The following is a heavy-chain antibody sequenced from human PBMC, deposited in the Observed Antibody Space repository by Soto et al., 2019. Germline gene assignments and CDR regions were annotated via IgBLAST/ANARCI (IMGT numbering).Heavy chain of an antibody. Sequence: PGGSLRLSCAASGFTFSSYSMNWVRQAPGKGLEWVSYISSSSSTIYYADSVKGRFTISRDNAKNSLYLQMNSLRAEDTAVYYCARDRQDYCYMDVWGKGTTVTVSS. CDR3: ARDRQDYCYMDV. J-gene: IGHJ6*03. CDR1: GFTFSSYS. CDR2: ISSSSSTI. V-gene: IGHV3-48*01.